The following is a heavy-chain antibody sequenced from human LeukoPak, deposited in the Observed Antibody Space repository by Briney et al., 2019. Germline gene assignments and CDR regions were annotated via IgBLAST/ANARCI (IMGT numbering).Heavy chain of an antibody. V-gene: IGHV3-23*01. Sequence: PGGSLRLSCAASGFTFSTYAMTWVRQVPGKGPEWVSAISSSGADTHYADSVKGRFTISRDNSKNTLYLQMNSLRAEGTAVYYCSKRGSDSPSCFQHWGQGTLVTLSS. CDR1: GFTFSTYA. CDR3: SKRGSDSPSCFQH. J-gene: IGHJ1*01. D-gene: IGHD2-21*02. CDR2: ISSSGADT.